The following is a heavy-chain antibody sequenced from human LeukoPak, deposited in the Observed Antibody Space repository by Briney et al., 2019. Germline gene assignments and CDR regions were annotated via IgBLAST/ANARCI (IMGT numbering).Heavy chain of an antibody. CDR1: GGSISSYY. CDR3: ARRNSSSGIDY. V-gene: IGHV4-59*08. J-gene: IGHJ4*02. CDR2: IYYSGST. Sequence: SETLSLTCTVSGGSISSYYWSWIRQPPGKGLDWIGYIYYSGSTNYNPSLKSRVTISVDTSKNQFSLRLSSVTAADPAVYYCARRNSSSGIDYWGQGTPVTVP. D-gene: IGHD6-13*01.